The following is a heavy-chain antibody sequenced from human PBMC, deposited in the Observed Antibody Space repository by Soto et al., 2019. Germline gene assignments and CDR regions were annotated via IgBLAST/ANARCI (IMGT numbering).Heavy chain of an antibody. V-gene: IGHV3-30-3*01. D-gene: IGHD4-17*01. CDR3: ARDFGRSYGDERQGWDWYFDL. Sequence: QVQLVESGGGVVQPGRSLRLSCAASGFTFSSYAMHWVRQAPGKGLEWVAVISYDGSNKYYADSVKGRFTISRDNSKNTLYLQMNSLRAEDTAVYYCARDFGRSYGDERQGWDWYFDLWGRGTLVTVSS. CDR1: GFTFSSYA. CDR2: ISYDGSNK. J-gene: IGHJ2*01.